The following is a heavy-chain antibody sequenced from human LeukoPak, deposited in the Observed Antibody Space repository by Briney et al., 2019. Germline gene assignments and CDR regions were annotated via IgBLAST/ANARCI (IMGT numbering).Heavy chain of an antibody. CDR2: INTRSSNI. V-gene: IGHV3-21*01. CDR1: GFTFNTYT. Sequence: KPGGSLRLSCAASGFTFNTYTMSWVRQAPGKGLEWVSSINTRSSNIYYADSVKGRFTVSRDNTKNSLYLQMNSLRAEDTAVYYCARARCNGGICYSGDYWGQGTLVTVSS. CDR3: ARARCNGGICYSGDY. D-gene: IGHD2-15*01. J-gene: IGHJ4*02.